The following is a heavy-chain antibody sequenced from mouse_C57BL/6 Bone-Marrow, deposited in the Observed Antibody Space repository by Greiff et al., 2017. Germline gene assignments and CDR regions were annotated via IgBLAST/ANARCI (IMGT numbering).Heavy chain of an antibody. D-gene: IGHD1-1*01. CDR2: IYYSGTI. J-gene: IGHJ2*01. CDR1: GISITTGNYR. Sequence: EVKLMESGPGLVKPSQTVFLTCTVTGISITTGNYRWSWIRQFPGNKLEWIGYIYYSGTITYNPSLTSRTTITRDTPKNQFFLEMNSLTAEDTATYYCARDRPMHYYGSSRYYFDYWGQGTTLTVSS. V-gene: IGHV3-5*01. CDR3: ARDRPMHYYGSSRYYFDY.